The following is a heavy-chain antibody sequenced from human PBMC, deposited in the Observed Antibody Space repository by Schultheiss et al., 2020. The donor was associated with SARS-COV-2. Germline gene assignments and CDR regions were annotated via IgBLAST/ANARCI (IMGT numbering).Heavy chain of an antibody. CDR3: ARGGYYDSSGYSPIDY. Sequence: ASVKVSCKASGYTFTGYYMHWVRQAPGQGLEWMGRINPNSGGTNYAQKFQGRVTMTRDTSISTAYMELSRLRSDDTAVYYCARGGYYDSSGYSPIDYWGQGTLVTVSS. V-gene: IGHV1-2*06. D-gene: IGHD3-22*01. CDR1: GYTFTGYY. CDR2: INPNSGGT. J-gene: IGHJ4*02.